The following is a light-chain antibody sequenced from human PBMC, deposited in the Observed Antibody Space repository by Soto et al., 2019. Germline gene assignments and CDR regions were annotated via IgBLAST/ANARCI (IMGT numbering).Light chain of an antibody. V-gene: IGKV3-11*01. CDR1: QSVSSS. CDR2: DAS. Sequence: EIVLTQSPVTLSLSKGERATLSCRASQSVSSSLAWYQQKPGQAPRLLMFDASNRATGIPARFGGSVSGTDSTLTISSLEPEDFAVYYCQQFSSYPLTFGGGT. CDR3: QQFSSYPLT. J-gene: IGKJ4*01.